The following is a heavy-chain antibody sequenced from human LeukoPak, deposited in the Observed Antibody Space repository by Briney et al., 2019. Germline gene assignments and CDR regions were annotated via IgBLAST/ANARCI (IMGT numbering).Heavy chain of an antibody. CDR3: ARGSSYGYDYNYMDV. D-gene: IGHD5-18*01. CDR1: GFTFRDYY. CDR2: ISNSVTTV. J-gene: IGHJ6*03. Sequence: GQSLRLSCSASGFTFRDYYMRWIRQAPGKGLEWLSFISNSVTTVDYSDSVVGCFTNSRGNAKKSVFLQLDSLRAEDTAVYYCARGSSYGYDYNYMDVWGKGTKVTVS. V-gene: IGHV3-11*04.